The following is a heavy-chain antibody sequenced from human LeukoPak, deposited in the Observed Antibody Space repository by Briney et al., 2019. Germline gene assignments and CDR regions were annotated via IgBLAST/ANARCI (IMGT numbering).Heavy chain of an antibody. CDR3: ARSKPVAGILDY. J-gene: IGHJ4*02. CDR2: IIPIFGTA. V-gene: IGHV1-69*01. D-gene: IGHD6-19*01. CDR1: GGTFSSYA. Sequence: SVKVSCKASGGTFSSYAISWVGQAPGQGLEWMGGIIPIFGTANYAQKFQGRVTITADESTSTAYMELSSLRSEDTAVYYCARSKPVAGILDYWGQGTLVTVSS.